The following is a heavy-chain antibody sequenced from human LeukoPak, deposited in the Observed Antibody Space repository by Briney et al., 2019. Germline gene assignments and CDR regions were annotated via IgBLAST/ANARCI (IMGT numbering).Heavy chain of an antibody. CDR2: ISSSSSYI. V-gene: IGHV3-21*01. Sequence: GGSLRLSCAASGFTFSSYSMNWVRQAPGKGLEWVSSISSSSSYIYYADSVKSRFTISRDNAKNSLYLQMNSLRAEDTAVYYCAREDTAMVLDYWGQGTLVTVSS. D-gene: IGHD5-18*01. CDR1: GFTFSSYS. J-gene: IGHJ4*02. CDR3: AREDTAMVLDY.